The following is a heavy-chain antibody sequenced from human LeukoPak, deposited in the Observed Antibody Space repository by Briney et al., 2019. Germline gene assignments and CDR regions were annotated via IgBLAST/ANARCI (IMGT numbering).Heavy chain of an antibody. D-gene: IGHD6-13*01. CDR2: ISGGSSNT. J-gene: IGHJ4*02. Sequence: PGGALRISCAAPGFTFSDYYMSWIRQAPGKGLEGVSYISGGSSNTNYADSVRGRFTASRDNAKNSLYLQMNSLRAEDTAVYYCARKGRSWFNDFDYWGQGTPVTVSS. CDR1: GFTFSDYY. V-gene: IGHV3-11*06. CDR3: ARKGRSWFNDFDY.